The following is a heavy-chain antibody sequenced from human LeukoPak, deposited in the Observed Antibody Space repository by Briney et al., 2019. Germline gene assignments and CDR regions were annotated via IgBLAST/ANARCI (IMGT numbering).Heavy chain of an antibody. CDR2: ISGSGGST. CDR1: GFTFSNYD. D-gene: IGHD5-12*01. V-gene: IGHV3-23*01. CDR3: ARGPSGYHNT. Sequence: GGSLRLSCAASGFTFSNYDMSWVRQAPGKGLEWVSAISGSGGSTDYADSVKGRFTISRDNSKNTLYLQMNSLRAEDTAVYYCARGPSGYHNTGGQGTLVTVSS. J-gene: IGHJ4*02.